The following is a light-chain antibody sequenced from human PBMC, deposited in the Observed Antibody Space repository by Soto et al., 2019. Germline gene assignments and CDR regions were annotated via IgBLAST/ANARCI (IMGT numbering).Light chain of an antibody. V-gene: IGKV3-20*01. J-gene: IGKJ5*01. Sequence: EIVLTQSPGTLSLSPGERATLSCRASQSIRNFLAWYQQKPGQAPRLLIYGASNRATGIPDRFSGSGSGTDFTLTISRLEPEDFALYYCQQYGNSPMTFGQGTRLEIK. CDR3: QQYGNSPMT. CDR1: QSIRNF. CDR2: GAS.